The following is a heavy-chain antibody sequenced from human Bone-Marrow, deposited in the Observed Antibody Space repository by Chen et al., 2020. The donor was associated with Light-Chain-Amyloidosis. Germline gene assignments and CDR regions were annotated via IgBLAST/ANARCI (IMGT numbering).Heavy chain of an antibody. D-gene: IGHD5-12*01. CDR1: GYTFPNYW. J-gene: IGHJ4*02. V-gene: IGHV5-51*01. Sequence: EVQLEQSGPEVKKPGESLKISCKGSGYTFPNYWIGWVRQMPGKGLEWMGVIYPDDSDAGYSPSFEGQVTISADKSITXXXXQWRSLKASDTAMYYCARRRDGYNFDYWGQGTLVTVSS. CDR2: IYPDDSDA. CDR3: ARRRDGYNFDY.